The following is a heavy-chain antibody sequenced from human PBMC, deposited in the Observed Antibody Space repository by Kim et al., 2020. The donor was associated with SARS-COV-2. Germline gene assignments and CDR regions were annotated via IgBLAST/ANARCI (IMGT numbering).Heavy chain of an antibody. D-gene: IGHD5-18*01. V-gene: IGHV1-69*13. J-gene: IGHJ6*03. CDR1: GGTFSSYA. Sequence: SVKVSCKASGGTFSSYAISWVRQAPGQGLEWMGGIIPIFGTANYAQKFQGRVTITADESTSTAYMELSSLRSEDTAVYYCARGAYSYGADYYYYYYMDVWGKGTTVTVSS. CDR2: IIPIFGTA. CDR3: ARGAYSYGADYYYYYYMDV.